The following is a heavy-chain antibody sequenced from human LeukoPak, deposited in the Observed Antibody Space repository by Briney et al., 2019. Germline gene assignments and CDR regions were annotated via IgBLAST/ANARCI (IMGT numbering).Heavy chain of an antibody. Sequence: GGSLRLSCAVSGFTFSSYEMNWVRQAPGKGLEWVSYISSSGSTIYYADSVKGRFAISRDNAKKSLYLQMNSLRAEDTAVYYCARARLTDYVWGRRTFDIWGQGTMVTISS. V-gene: IGHV3-48*03. CDR3: ARARLTDYVWGRRTFDI. D-gene: IGHD3-16*01. CDR2: ISSSGSTI. J-gene: IGHJ3*02. CDR1: GFTFSSYE.